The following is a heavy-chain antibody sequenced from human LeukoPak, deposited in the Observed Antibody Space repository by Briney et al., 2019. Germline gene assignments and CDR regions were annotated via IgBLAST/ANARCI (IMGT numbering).Heavy chain of an antibody. CDR1: GGSISSYY. V-gene: IGHV4-59*08. CDR3: ARGRYYGDSSGYPH. CDR2: IYYSGST. J-gene: IGHJ4*02. Sequence: SETLSLTCTVSGGSISSYYWSWIRQPPGKGLEWIGYIYYSGSTNYNPSLKSRVTISVDTSKNQFSLKLSSVTAADTAVYYCARGRYYGDSSGYPHWGQGTLVTVSS. D-gene: IGHD3-22*01.